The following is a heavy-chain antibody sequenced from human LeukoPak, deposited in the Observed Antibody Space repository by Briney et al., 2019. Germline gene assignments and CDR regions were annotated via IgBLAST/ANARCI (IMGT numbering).Heavy chain of an antibody. V-gene: IGHV3-30*18. CDR2: ISYDGSNK. J-gene: IGHJ6*03. CDR1: GFTFSSSW. CDR3: AKFKTSLRGQQLDLYYYYYMDV. D-gene: IGHD6-13*01. Sequence: AGGSLRLSCAASGFTFSSSWMTWVRQAPGKGLEWVAVISYDGSNKYYADSVKGRFTISRHNSKNTLYLQMNSLRAEDTAVYYCAKFKTSLRGQQLDLYYYYYMDVWGKGTTVTISS.